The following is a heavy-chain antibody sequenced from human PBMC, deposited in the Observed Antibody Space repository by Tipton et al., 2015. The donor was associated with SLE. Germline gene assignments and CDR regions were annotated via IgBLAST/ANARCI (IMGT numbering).Heavy chain of an antibody. V-gene: IGHV4-34*01. D-gene: IGHD6-19*01. CDR2: INHSGST. Sequence: TLSLTCAVYGGSFSGYYWSWTRQPPGKGLEWIGEINHSGSTNYNPSLKSRVTISVDTSKNQFSLKLSSVTAADTAVYYCARPAEAGGYFDYWGQGTLVTVSS. CDR3: ARPAEAGGYFDY. J-gene: IGHJ4*02. CDR1: GGSFSGYY.